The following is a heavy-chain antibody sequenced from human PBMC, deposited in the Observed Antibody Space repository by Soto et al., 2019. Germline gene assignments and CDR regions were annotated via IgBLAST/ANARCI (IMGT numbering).Heavy chain of an antibody. J-gene: IGHJ4*02. CDR3: ARGGIHFADSSGHAFDS. CDR1: GDTFDIYG. D-gene: IGHD3-22*01. Sequence: QVELVQSGAEVKKPGSSVKVSCKASGDTFDIYGFNWVRQAPGEGLEWMGVIIPIFETADYAQKFQGRVSITADKSTSTAYMELDSLTSEDTAVYYCARGGIHFADSSGHAFDSWGQGTLISVTS. CDR2: IIPIFETA. V-gene: IGHV1-69*06.